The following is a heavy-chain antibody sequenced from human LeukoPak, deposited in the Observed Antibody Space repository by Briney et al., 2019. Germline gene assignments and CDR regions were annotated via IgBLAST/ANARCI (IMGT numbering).Heavy chain of an antibody. CDR3: VKDYSTIPAAANPLFDY. CDR1: GFSFSTYG. Sequence: GRSLRLSCEASGFSFSTYGMHWVRQAPGKGLEWVALIWFDGSNKHYADSVKGRFTISRDNSKNTLYLQMHSPRAEDTAVYYCVKDYSTIPAAANPLFDYWGQGALVTVSS. V-gene: IGHV3-33*06. D-gene: IGHD6-13*01. J-gene: IGHJ4*02. CDR2: IWFDGSNK.